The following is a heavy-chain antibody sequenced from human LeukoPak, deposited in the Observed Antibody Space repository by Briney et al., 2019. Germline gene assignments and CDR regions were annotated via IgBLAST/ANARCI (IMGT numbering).Heavy chain of an antibody. V-gene: IGHV3-11*06. J-gene: IGHJ4*02. Sequence: PGGSLRLSCAASGFTFSDYYMSWLRQAPGKGLEGVSYISRNSYTNYADSVKGRFTISRDNAKNSLYLQMASLRAEDTAVYYCARMGIAAVGAYYFDYWGQGTLVAVSS. CDR3: ARMGIAAVGAYYFDY. CDR2: ISRNSYT. D-gene: IGHD6-13*01. CDR1: GFTFSDYY.